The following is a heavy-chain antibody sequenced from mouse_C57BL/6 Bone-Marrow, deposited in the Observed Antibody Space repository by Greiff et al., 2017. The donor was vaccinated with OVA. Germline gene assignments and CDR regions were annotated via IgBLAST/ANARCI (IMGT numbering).Heavy chain of an antibody. V-gene: IGHV1-63*01. CDR3: ARGVYYGSSYDFDY. D-gene: IGHD1-1*01. CDR1: GYTFTNYW. J-gene: IGHJ2*01. CDR2: IYPGGGYT. Sequence: QVQLKESGAELVRPGTSVKMSCKASGYTFTNYWIGWAKQRPGHGLEWIGDIYPGGGYTNYNEKFKGKATLTADKSSSTAYMQFSSLTSEDSAIYYCARGVYYGSSYDFDYWGQGTTLTVSS.